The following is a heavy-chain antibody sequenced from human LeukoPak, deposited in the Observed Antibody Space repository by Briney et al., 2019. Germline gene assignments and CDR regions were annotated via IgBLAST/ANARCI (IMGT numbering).Heavy chain of an antibody. CDR3: ARGYGSGSYFDY. CDR1: GGSFSGYY. J-gene: IGHJ4*02. Sequence: PSETLSLTCAVSGGSFSGYYWSWIRQPPGKGLEWIGEINHSGSTNYNPSLKSRVTISVDTSKNQFSLKLSSVTAADTAVYYCARGYGSGSYFDYWGQGTLVTVSS. V-gene: IGHV4-34*01. D-gene: IGHD3-10*01. CDR2: INHSGST.